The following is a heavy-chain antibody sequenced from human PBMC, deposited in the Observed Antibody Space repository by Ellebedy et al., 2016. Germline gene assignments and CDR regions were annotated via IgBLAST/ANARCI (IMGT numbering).Heavy chain of an antibody. CDR2: IYHSGST. CDR3: ARDYSSRWYYFDY. CDR1: GGSISSYY. Sequence: GSLRLXXTVSGGSISSYYWSWIRQPPGKGLEWIGYIYHSGSTYYNPSLKSRVTMSVDRSKNQFSLKLSSVTAADTAVYYCARDYSSRWYYFDYWGQGNLVTVSS. J-gene: IGHJ4*02. D-gene: IGHD6-13*01. V-gene: IGHV4-59*12.